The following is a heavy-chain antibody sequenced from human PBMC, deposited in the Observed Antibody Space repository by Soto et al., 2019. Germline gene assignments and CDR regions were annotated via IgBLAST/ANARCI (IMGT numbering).Heavy chain of an antibody. CDR1: GGSISSGGYY. D-gene: IGHD6-13*01. CDR3: ARGLKPRAAGTFRFDY. V-gene: IGHV4-31*03. Sequence: SETLSLTCTVSGGSISSGGYYWSWIRQHPGKGLEWIGYIYYSGSTYYNPSLKSRVTISVDTSKNQFSLKLRSLRSDDTAVYYCARGLKPRAAGTFRFDYWGQGTLVTVSS. CDR2: IYYSGST. J-gene: IGHJ4*02.